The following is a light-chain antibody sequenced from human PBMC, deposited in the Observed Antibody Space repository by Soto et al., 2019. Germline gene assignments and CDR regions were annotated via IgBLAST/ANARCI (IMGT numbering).Light chain of an antibody. J-gene: IGKJ2*01. CDR2: LGS. CDR3: MQSLQSPYT. Sequence: EIVMTQSPLSLPVTPGESASISCRSSQSLLHSYGENKLDWYVQKPGQSPQLLIYLGSGRASGVPDRFSGSGSDTDFTLKIGRVEAEDVGIYYCMQSLQSPYTFGQGTKLEI. CDR1: QSLLHSYGENK. V-gene: IGKV2-28*01.